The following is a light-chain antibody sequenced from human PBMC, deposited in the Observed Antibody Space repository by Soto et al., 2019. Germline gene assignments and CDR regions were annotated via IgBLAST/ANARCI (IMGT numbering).Light chain of an antibody. V-gene: IGKV3-15*01. J-gene: IGKJ2*01. Sequence: EIVMTQSPATLSVSPGERATLSCRASQSISSNLAWYQQKPDQAPSLLIYGASARATGIPARFSGSGSGTEFTLTISSLQSEDYAVYYCQHYNNWPFTFGQGTNLEIK. CDR1: QSISSN. CDR2: GAS. CDR3: QHYNNWPFT.